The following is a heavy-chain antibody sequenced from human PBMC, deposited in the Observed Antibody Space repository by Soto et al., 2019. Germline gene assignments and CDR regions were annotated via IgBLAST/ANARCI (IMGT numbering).Heavy chain of an antibody. D-gene: IGHD6-13*01. CDR3: AKDKLAAGYYYYYGMDV. J-gene: IGHJ6*02. CDR1: GFTFDDYA. CDR2: ISWNSGSI. V-gene: IGHV3-9*01. Sequence: PGGSLRLSCAASGFTFDDYAMHWVRQAPGKGLEWVSGISWNSGSIGYADSVKGRFTISRDNAKNSLYLQMNSLRAEDTALYYCAKDKLAAGYYYYYGMDVWGQGTTVTAP.